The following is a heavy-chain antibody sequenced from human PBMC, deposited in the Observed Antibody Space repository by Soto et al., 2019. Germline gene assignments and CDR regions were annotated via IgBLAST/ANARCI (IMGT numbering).Heavy chain of an antibody. J-gene: IGHJ6*03. V-gene: IGHV4-39*01. Sequence: SETLSLTCTVSGGSISSYYWGWIRQPPGKGLEWIGSIYYSGSTYYNPSLKSRVTISVDTSKNQFSLKLSSVTAADTAVYYCARTPPRFTGYYYYYYMDVWGKGTTVTVSS. CDR2: IYYSGST. D-gene: IGHD3-3*01. CDR3: ARTPPRFTGYYYYYYMDV. CDR1: GGSISSYY.